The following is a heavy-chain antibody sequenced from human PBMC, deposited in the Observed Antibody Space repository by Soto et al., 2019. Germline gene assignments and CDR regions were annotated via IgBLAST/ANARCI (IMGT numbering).Heavy chain of an antibody. J-gene: IGHJ4*02. Sequence: SETLSLTCAVYGGSFSGYYWSLIRQPPGKGLEWIGEINHSGSTNYNPSLKSRVTISVDTSKNQFSLKLSSVTAADTAVYYCARVYNDFWSGYALKFDYWGQGTLVTVSS. D-gene: IGHD3-3*01. CDR1: GGSFSGYY. CDR3: ARVYNDFWSGYALKFDY. CDR2: INHSGST. V-gene: IGHV4-34*01.